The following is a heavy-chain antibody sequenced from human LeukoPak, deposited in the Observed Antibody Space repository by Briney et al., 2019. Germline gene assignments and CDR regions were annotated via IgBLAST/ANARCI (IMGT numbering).Heavy chain of an antibody. J-gene: IGHJ4*02. V-gene: IGHV3-23*01. Sequence: GGSLRLSCAASGFTFSSYWMHWVRQAPGKGLEWVSGISGSGDSTDYADSVKGRFTISRDNSKNTLYLQINSLRAEDTAVYYCARPPSDNLLTGSPYYLDNWGQGTLVTVSS. CDR3: ARPPSDNLLTGSPYYLDN. CDR1: GFTFSSYW. D-gene: IGHD3-9*01. CDR2: ISGSGDST.